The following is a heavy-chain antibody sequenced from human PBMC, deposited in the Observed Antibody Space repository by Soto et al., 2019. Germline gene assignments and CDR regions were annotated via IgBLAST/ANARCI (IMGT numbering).Heavy chain of an antibody. CDR2: MTSDMRTI. CDR3: XXXVEGHFDY. V-gene: IGHV3-48*01. J-gene: IGHJ4*02. Sequence: EVQLVESGGGLVQPGGSLRLSCAASGFTFSVYSMNWIRQAPGKGMQWVSYMTSDMRTIHYADSVKGRFTISRDNXXXXXXXXXXXXXXXXTXXXXXXXXVEGHFDYWGQGALVTVSS. CDR1: GFTFSVYS.